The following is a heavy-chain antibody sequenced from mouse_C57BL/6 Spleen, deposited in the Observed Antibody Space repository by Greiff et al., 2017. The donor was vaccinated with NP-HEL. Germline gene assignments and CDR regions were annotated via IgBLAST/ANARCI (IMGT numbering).Heavy chain of an antibody. D-gene: IGHD1-1*01. J-gene: IGHJ2*01. CDR1: GYTFTSYW. V-gene: IGHV1-59*01. Sequence: VQLQQSGAELVRPGTSVKLSCKASGYTFTSYWMHWVKQRPGQGLEWIGVIDPSDSYTNYNQKFKGKATLTVDTSSSTAYMQLSSLTSEDSAVYYCAPTVDYYFDYWGQGTTLTVSS. CDR2: IDPSDSYT. CDR3: APTVDYYFDY.